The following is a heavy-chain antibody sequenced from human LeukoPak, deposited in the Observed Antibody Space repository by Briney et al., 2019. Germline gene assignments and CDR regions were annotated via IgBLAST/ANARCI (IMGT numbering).Heavy chain of an antibody. V-gene: IGHV3-23*01. CDR3: AKCPGLTVVTPVDY. Sequence: PGGSLRLSCAASGFTFSSYAMSWVRQAPGKGLEWVSAISGSGGSTYYADSVKGRFTISRDNSKNTLYLQMNSLRAEDTAVYYCAKCPGLTVVTPVDYWGQGTLVTVSS. D-gene: IGHD4-23*01. CDR1: GFTFSSYA. J-gene: IGHJ4*02. CDR2: ISGSGGST.